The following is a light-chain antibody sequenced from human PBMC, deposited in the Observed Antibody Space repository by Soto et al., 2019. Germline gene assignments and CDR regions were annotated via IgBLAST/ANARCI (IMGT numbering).Light chain of an antibody. CDR3: SSYAGSNHLM. CDR2: EVS. CDR1: SSDVGGYNY. V-gene: IGLV2-8*01. Sequence: QSVLTQPPSASGSPGQSVTISCTGTSSDVGGYNYVSWYQQHPGKAPKLMIYEVSKRPSGVPDRFSGSKSGNTASLTVSGLQAEDEADYYCSSYAGSNHLMFGAGTQLTVL. J-gene: IGLJ7*01.